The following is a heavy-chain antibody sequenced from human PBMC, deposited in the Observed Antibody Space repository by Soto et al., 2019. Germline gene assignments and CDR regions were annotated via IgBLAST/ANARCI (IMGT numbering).Heavy chain of an antibody. Sequence: PTLALTCAISGDSVSSNSAALNLIRQSPSRGLEWLGRTYYRSKWYNDYAVSVKSRITINPDTSKNQFSLQLNSVTPEDTAVYYCARGPGAVAGYYYGMDVWGQGTTVTVSS. D-gene: IGHD6-19*01. CDR3: ARGPGAVAGYYYGMDV. J-gene: IGHJ6*02. V-gene: IGHV6-1*01. CDR1: GDSVSSNSAA. CDR2: TYYRSKWYN.